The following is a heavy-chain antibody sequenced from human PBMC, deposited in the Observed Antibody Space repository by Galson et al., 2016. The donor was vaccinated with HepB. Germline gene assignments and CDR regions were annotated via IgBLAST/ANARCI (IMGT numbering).Heavy chain of an antibody. J-gene: IGHJ6*02. Sequence: CAASGLTVSSTYMSWVRQAPGKGLEWISVIFSGSSTYYADSVKGRFTISRDNSKNTVYLEMNSLRAEDTAVYYCAREGSADCSNCDHWNYGMDVWGQGTTVTVSS. CDR1: GLTVSSTY. CDR2: IFSGSST. CDR3: AREGSADCSNCDHWNYGMDV. V-gene: IGHV3-53*01. D-gene: IGHD4-11*01.